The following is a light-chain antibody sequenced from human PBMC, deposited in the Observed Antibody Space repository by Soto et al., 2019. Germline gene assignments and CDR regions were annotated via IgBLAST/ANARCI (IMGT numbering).Light chain of an antibody. CDR3: QQYNDWPPT. Sequence: EIVMTQSPATLSVSPGERATLSCRASQSVSSYLAWYQQKPGQAPRLLIYDASNRATGIPARFSASGSGTEFTFTISSLQSEDFVVYYCQQYNDWPPTFGQGTKVDIK. V-gene: IGKV3D-15*01. CDR1: QSVSSY. CDR2: DAS. J-gene: IGKJ1*01.